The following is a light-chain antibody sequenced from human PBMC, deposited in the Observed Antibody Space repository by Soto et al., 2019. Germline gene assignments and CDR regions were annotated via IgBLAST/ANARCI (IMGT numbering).Light chain of an antibody. CDR1: SSDVGGYNS. CDR2: EVS. V-gene: IGLV2-14*01. Sequence: QSALTQPASVSGSPGQSITISCTGTSSDVGGYNSVSWYQQHPGKAPKLMIYEVSNRPSGVSNRCSGSKSGNTASLTISGLEAEDEADYYCSSYTTSSTLLYVFGTGTKLTVL. J-gene: IGLJ1*01. CDR3: SSYTTSSTLLYV.